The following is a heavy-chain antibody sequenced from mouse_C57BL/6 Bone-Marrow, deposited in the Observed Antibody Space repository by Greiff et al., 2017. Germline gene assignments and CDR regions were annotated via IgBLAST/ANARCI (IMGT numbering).Heavy chain of an antibody. J-gene: IGHJ1*03. CDR3: ARSTVVAFYWYFDV. D-gene: IGHD1-1*01. V-gene: IGHV5-17*01. Sequence: VQLKESGGGLVKPGGSLQLSCAASGFTFSDYGMHWVRQAPEKGLEWVAYISSGSSTIYYADTVKGRFTISRDNAKNTLFLQMTSLRSEDTAMYYCARSTVVAFYWYFDVWGTGTTVTVSS. CDR2: ISSGSSTI. CDR1: GFTFSDYG.